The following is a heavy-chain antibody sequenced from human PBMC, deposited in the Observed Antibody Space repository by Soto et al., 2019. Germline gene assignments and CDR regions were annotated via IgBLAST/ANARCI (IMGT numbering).Heavy chain of an antibody. V-gene: IGHV3-15*07. CDR1: GFTFSNAW. CDR2: IKSKTDGGTT. D-gene: IGHD3-3*01. CDR3: TTAHYDFHPDYYYYGMDV. J-gene: IGHJ6*02. Sequence: GGSLRLSCAASGFTFSNAWMNWVLQAPWKGLEWVGRIKSKTDGGTTDYAAPVKGRFTISRDDSKNTLYLQMNSLKTEDTAVYYCTTAHYDFHPDYYYYGMDVWGQGTTVTVSS.